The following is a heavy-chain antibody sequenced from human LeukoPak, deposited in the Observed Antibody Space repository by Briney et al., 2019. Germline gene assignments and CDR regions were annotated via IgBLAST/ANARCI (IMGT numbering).Heavy chain of an antibody. Sequence: RGASVKVSCKVSGYTLTELSMHWVRQAPGKGLEWMGGFDPEDGETIYAQKFQGRVTMTEDTSTDTAYMELSSLRSDDTAVYYCAREIDVAGTDAFDYWGQGTLVTVSS. CDR1: GYTLTELS. J-gene: IGHJ4*02. CDR3: AREIDVAGTDAFDY. V-gene: IGHV1-24*01. D-gene: IGHD6-19*01. CDR2: FDPEDGET.